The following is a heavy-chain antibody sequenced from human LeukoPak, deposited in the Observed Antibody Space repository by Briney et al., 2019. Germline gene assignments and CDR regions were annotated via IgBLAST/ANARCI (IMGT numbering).Heavy chain of an antibody. J-gene: IGHJ4*02. CDR1: GVTFSSYA. Sequence: GGSLRLSCAASGVTFSSYAMSWVRQAPGKGLEWVSAISGSGGSTYYADSVNGRFTISRDNSKNTLYLQMNSLRAEDTAVSSCAKFRKNYSSGVPYYFDYCGQGTLVTVSS. D-gene: IGHD6-19*01. CDR3: AKFRKNYSSGVPYYFDY. CDR2: ISGSGGST. V-gene: IGHV3-23*01.